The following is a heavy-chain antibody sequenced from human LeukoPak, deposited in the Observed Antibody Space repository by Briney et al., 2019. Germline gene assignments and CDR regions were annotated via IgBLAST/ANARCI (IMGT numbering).Heavy chain of an antibody. Sequence: GGSLRLSCAASGFPFSSYAMNWVRQAPGKGLEWVSVIAGSDGFTQYADSVKGRFTISRDNSKNTVYLQMNSLRVEDTAVYYCARGRPHGNDYWGQGTLVTVSS. J-gene: IGHJ4*02. V-gene: IGHV3-23*01. CDR3: ARGRPHGNDY. CDR2: IAGSDGFT. CDR1: GFPFSSYA. D-gene: IGHD4-23*01.